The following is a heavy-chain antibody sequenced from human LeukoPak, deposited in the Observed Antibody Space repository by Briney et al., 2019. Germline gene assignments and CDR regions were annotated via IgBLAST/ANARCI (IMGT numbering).Heavy chain of an antibody. Sequence: TSETLSLTCSVSGDSIDSVSYYWGWIRQAPGKGPEWIASIDYSGRTFYNPSLRSRVAISVDTSNNDFSLSLTSVTAADTAVYYCARRVQLLWFGELLYYFDYWGQGTLVTVSS. CDR1: GDSIDSVSYY. V-gene: IGHV4-39*07. CDR2: IDYSGRT. J-gene: IGHJ4*02. D-gene: IGHD3-10*01. CDR3: ARRVQLLWFGELLYYFDY.